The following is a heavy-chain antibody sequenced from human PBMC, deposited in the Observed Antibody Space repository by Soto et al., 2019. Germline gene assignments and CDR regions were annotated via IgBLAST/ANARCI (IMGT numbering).Heavy chain of an antibody. Sequence: QVQLVQSGAEVKKPGASVKVSCKASGYTFTTYDLSWVRQAPGQGLERMGWISPYSGNTKYAQKLQGRVTMTTDTSTNTAYVELRSLRSDDTAVYYGAGERSGYYYTLDPWGQGTLVTVSS. CDR2: ISPYSGNT. CDR3: AGERSGYYYTLDP. CDR1: GYTFTTYD. V-gene: IGHV1-18*01. D-gene: IGHD5-12*01. J-gene: IGHJ5*02.